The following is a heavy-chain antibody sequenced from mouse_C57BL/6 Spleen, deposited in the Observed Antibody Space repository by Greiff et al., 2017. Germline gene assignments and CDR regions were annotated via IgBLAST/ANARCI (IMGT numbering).Heavy chain of an antibody. D-gene: IGHD2-5*01. Sequence: DVMLVESGGDLVKPGGSLKLSCAASGFTFSSYGMSWVRQTPDKRLEWVATISSGGSYTYYPDSVKGRFTIYRDNAKNTLYLQMSSLKSDGTSMYYCARQDSNYPDYWGQGTTLTVSS. CDR1: GFTFSSYG. J-gene: IGHJ2*01. V-gene: IGHV5-6*02. CDR2: ISSGGSYT. CDR3: ARQDSNYPDY.